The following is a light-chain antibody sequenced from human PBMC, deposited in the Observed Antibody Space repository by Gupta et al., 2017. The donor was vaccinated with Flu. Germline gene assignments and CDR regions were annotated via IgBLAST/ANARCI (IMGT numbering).Light chain of an antibody. J-gene: IGKJ1*01. Sequence: GERATLSCRASQSVSSDLAWYQQKPGQAPRLVIFGASTRATGISSRFSGSGSGTEFTLTISSLQSEDFAVYYCQQYNDGPLTFGQGTKVEIK. V-gene: IGKV3-15*01. CDR2: GAS. CDR1: QSVSSD. CDR3: QQYNDGPLT.